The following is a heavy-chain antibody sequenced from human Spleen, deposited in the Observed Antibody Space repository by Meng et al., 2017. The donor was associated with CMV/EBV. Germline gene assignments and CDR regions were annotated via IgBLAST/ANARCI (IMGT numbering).Heavy chain of an antibody. Sequence: GESLKISCAASGFTFSSYSMNWVRQAPGKGLEWVSSISGSGGSTYHTDSVKGRFTISRDNSKNTLYLQMNSLRAEDTAVYYCAREYSSSWADHFDYWGQGTLVTVSS. J-gene: IGHJ4*02. V-gene: IGHV3-23*01. D-gene: IGHD6-13*01. CDR2: ISGSGGST. CDR3: AREYSSSWADHFDY. CDR1: GFTFSSYS.